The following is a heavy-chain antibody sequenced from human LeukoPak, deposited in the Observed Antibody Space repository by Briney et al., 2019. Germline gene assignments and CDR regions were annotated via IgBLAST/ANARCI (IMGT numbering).Heavy chain of an antibody. CDR1: GFTFDDYA. D-gene: IGHD6-19*01. CDR2: ISWNSGSI. V-gene: IGHV3-9*03. CDR3: AKEFGGWYGFDY. Sequence: GGSLRLSCAASGFTFDDYAMHWVRQAPGKGLEWVSGISWNSGSIGYADSVKGRFTISRDNAKNSLYLQMNSLRAGDMALYYCAKEFGGWYGFDYWGQGTLVTVSS. J-gene: IGHJ4*02.